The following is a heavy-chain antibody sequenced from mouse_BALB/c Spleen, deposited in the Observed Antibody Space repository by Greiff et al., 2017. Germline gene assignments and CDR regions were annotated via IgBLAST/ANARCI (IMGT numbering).Heavy chain of an antibody. CDR1: GFTFSSYA. CDR3: ARGEGYYIAMDY. V-gene: IGHV5-6-5*01. Sequence: EVQRVESGGGLVKPGGSLKLSCAASGFTFSSYAMSWVRQTPEKRLEWVASISSGGSTYYPDSVKGRFTISRDNARNILYLQMSSLRSEDTAMYYCARGEGYYIAMDYWGQGTSVTVSS. CDR2: ISSGGST. J-gene: IGHJ4*01. D-gene: IGHD2-3*01.